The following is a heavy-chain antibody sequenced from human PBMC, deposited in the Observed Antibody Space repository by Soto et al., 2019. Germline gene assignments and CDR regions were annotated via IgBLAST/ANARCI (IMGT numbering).Heavy chain of an antibody. D-gene: IGHD6-19*01. CDR3: VGAVAGPTYYYGMDV. CDR2: ISYDGSNK. J-gene: IGHJ6*02. Sequence: GGSLRLSCAASGFTFSSYAMHWVRQAPGKGLEWVAVISYDGSNKYYADSVKGRFTISRDNSKNTLYLQMNSLRAEDTAVYYCVGAVAGPTYYYGMDVWGQGTTVTVSS. CDR1: GFTFSSYA. V-gene: IGHV3-30-3*01.